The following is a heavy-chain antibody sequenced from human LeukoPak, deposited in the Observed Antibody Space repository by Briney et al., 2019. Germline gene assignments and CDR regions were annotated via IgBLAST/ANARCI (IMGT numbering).Heavy chain of an antibody. Sequence: GASVKVSCKASGYTFTNYYMHWVRQAPGQGLEWMGIINPSGGSTSYAQRFQGRVTMTRDTSTSTVYMELSSLRSEDTAVYYCARVVPYYCSDGSCSFYGMDVWGQGTTVTVSS. CDR3: ARVVPYYCSDGSCSFYGMDV. V-gene: IGHV1-46*01. J-gene: IGHJ6*02. CDR1: GYTFTNYY. D-gene: IGHD2-15*01. CDR2: INPSGGST.